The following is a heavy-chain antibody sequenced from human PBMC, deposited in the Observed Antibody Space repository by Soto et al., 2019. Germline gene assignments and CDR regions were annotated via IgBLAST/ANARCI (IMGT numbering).Heavy chain of an antibody. CDR3: ATEGYSGYEDAFDI. D-gene: IGHD5-12*01. J-gene: IGHJ3*02. CDR2: IYYSGST. Sequence: WVRQAPGQGLEWIGSIYYSGSTYYNPSLKSRVTISVDTSKNQFSLKLSSVTAADTAVYYCATEGYSGYEDAFDIWGQGTMVTVSS. V-gene: IGHV4-39*01.